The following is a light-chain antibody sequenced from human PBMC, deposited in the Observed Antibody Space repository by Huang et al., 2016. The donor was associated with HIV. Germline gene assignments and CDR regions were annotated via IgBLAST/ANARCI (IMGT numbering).Light chain of an antibody. CDR2: AAS. CDR1: QGIATY. V-gene: IGKV1-17*03. J-gene: IGKJ1*01. Sequence: DIQLTQSPSAMSASVGDRVSITCRASQGIATYLAWFQQKPGGDPKRLIYAASSLQSGVPSRFSGSGSGTKFTLTISRLQPEDFATYYCLQHHGYPRTFGQGTKV. CDR3: LQHHGYPRT.